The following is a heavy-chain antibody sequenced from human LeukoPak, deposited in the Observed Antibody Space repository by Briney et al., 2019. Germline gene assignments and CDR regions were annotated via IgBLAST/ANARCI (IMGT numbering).Heavy chain of an antibody. D-gene: IGHD3-3*01. Sequence: SVKVSCKASGGTFSSYAISWVRQAPGQGLEWMGGIIPIFGTANYAQKFQGRVTITTDESTSTAYMELSSLRSEDTAVYYCARGIWSGYYGGSHYYYYYYMDVWGKGTTVTVSS. CDR1: GGTFSSYA. CDR2: IIPIFGTA. J-gene: IGHJ6*03. CDR3: ARGIWSGYYGGSHYYYYYYMDV. V-gene: IGHV1-69*05.